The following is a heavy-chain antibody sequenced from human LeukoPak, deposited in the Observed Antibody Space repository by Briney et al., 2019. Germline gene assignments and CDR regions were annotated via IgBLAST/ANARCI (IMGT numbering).Heavy chain of an antibody. Sequence: PGGSLRLSCAASGITFSTFAMGWVRQAPGKGLEWVSAIFGNGRTTYYADSVKGGFTISTDNSKNTLYLKMNSLRAEDTSVYYCARGRYDWNDVGYFDYWGHGTLVTVSS. CDR2: IFGNGRTT. D-gene: IGHD1-1*01. V-gene: IGHV3-23*01. CDR3: ARGRYDWNDVGYFDY. CDR1: GITFSTFA. J-gene: IGHJ4*01.